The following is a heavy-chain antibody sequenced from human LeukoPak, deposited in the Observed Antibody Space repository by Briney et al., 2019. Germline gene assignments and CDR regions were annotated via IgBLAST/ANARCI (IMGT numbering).Heavy chain of an antibody. CDR2: IYSGGST. J-gene: IGHJ4*02. Sequence: GGSLRLSCAASGFTVSSNYMSWVRQAPGKGLEWVSVIYSGGSTYYADSVKGRFTISRDNSKNTLYLQMGSLRAEDMAVYYRARSDNYDYWGQGTLVTVSS. CDR1: GFTVSSNY. CDR3: ARSDNYDY. V-gene: IGHV3-66*01. D-gene: IGHD1-1*01.